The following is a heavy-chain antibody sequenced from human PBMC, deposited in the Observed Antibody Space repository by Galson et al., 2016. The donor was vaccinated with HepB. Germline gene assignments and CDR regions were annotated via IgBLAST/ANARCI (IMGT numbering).Heavy chain of an antibody. D-gene: IGHD4/OR15-4a*01. J-gene: IGHJ3*01. CDR2: ISPGDSEV. CDR3: GRLGLTINTFAF. Sequence: QSGAEVKRPGEPLTIPCQDSGYYFTSYWVGWVRQRPGRGLEWMGIISPGDSEVTYNPSFEGQVTISADMSTGTTYLQWTSLKASDTAMYYCGRLGLTINTFAFWGQGTMVTVSS. CDR1: GYYFTSYW. V-gene: IGHV5-51*01.